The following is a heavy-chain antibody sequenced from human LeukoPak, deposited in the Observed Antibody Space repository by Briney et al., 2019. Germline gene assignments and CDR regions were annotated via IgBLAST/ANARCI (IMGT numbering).Heavy chain of an antibody. D-gene: IGHD6-19*01. CDR3: AREGIAVDFDY. V-gene: IGHV3-7*01. CDR1: GFTFSSYW. Sequence: GGSLRLSCAASGFTFSSYWMSWVRQAPGKGLEWVANIKKDGSEKYYVDSVKGRFTISRDNAKKSLYLQVNSLRAEDTAVYYCAREGIAVDFDYWGQGTLVTVSS. J-gene: IGHJ4*02. CDR2: IKKDGSEK.